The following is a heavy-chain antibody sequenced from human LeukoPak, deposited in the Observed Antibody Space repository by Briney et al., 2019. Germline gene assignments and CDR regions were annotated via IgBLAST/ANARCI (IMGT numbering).Heavy chain of an antibody. CDR3: ARGGGDWGFHQSDY. CDR1: GGSISSSGYY. D-gene: IGHD2-21*01. J-gene: IGHJ4*02. Sequence: PSETLSLTCTVSGGSISSSGYYWGWIRQPPGKGLEWIASIYYSGSTYYNPSLKSRVTISVDTSKNQLSLKLSSLTAADTAVYYCARGGGDWGFHQSDYWGQGTLVTVSS. CDR2: IYYSGST. V-gene: IGHV4-39*01.